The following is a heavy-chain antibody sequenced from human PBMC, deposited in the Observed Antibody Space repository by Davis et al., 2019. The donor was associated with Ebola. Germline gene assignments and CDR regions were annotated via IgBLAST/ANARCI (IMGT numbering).Heavy chain of an antibody. D-gene: IGHD6-19*01. CDR2: IFPGDSDT. V-gene: IGHV5-51*01. CDR1: GYSFTSYW. CDR3: ARHSQWSSAAGH. Sequence: PGGSLRLSCKGSGYSFTSYWIVWVRQMPGKGLECMGIIFPGDSDTRYSPSFQGQVTISADKSISTAYLQWSSLKASDTAMYYCARHSQWSSAAGHWGQGTLVTVSS. J-gene: IGHJ4*02.